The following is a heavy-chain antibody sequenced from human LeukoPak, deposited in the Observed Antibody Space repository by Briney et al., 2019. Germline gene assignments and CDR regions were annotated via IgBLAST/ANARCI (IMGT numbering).Heavy chain of an antibody. CDR1: GGSIGSNY. D-gene: IGHD3-10*01. J-gene: IGHJ4*02. CDR3: ASGRLLWFGEPIALDY. V-gene: IGHV4-4*07. CDR2: IYTSGST. Sequence: PSETLSLTCNVSGGSIGSNYWSWIRQPAGKGLEWIGRIYTSGSTNYNPSLKSRVTISVDTSKNQFSLKLSSVTAADTAVYYCASGRLLWFGEPIALDYWGQGTLVTVSS.